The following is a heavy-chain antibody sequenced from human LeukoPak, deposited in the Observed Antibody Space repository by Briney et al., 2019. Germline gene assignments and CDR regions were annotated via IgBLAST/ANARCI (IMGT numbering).Heavy chain of an antibody. J-gene: IGHJ4*02. CDR2: ISAYNGNT. CDR1: GYTFTSYG. V-gene: IGHV1-18*01. CDR3: ARAWGVSIVVVTATIFDY. D-gene: IGHD2-21*02. Sequence: ASVKVSCKASGYTFTSYGISWVRQAPGQGLEWMGWISAYNGNTNYAQKLQGRVTMTTDTSTSTAYMELRSLRSDDAAVYYCARAWGVSIVVVTATIFDYWGQGTLVTVSS.